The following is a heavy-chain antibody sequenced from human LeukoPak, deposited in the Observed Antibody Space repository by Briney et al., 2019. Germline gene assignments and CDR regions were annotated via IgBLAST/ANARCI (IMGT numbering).Heavy chain of an antibody. V-gene: IGHV3-48*04. CDR1: GFTFSSYS. D-gene: IGHD6-19*01. CDR2: ISGSRSTI. CDR3: ARVLEQSYFYHYIDV. Sequence: GGSLRLSCAASGFTFSSYSMNWVRQAPGKGLGWVSYISGSRSTILYADSVKGRFTISRDNAKNSLYVQMNRLRAEDTAVYYCARVLEQSYFYHYIDVWGRGTTVAVSS. J-gene: IGHJ6*03.